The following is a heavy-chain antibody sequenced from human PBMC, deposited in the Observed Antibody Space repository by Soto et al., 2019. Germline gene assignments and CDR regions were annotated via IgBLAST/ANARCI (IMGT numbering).Heavy chain of an antibody. Sequence: GGSLRLSCAASGFTFSSYGMHWVRQAPGKGLEWVAVISYDGSNKYYADSVKGRFTISRDNSKNTLYLQMNSLRAEDTAVYYCAKDEGLGPAAPFDYWGQGTLVTVSS. CDR2: ISYDGSNK. J-gene: IGHJ4*02. CDR1: GFTFSSYG. CDR3: AKDEGLGPAAPFDY. V-gene: IGHV3-30*18. D-gene: IGHD2-2*01.